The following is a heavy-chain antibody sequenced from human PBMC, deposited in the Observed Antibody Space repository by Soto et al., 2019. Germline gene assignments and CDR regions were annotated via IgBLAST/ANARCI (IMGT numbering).Heavy chain of an antibody. J-gene: IGHJ4*02. D-gene: IGHD3-22*01. CDR2: ISGSGGST. CDR3: AKHKSKKYYYDSSGYPSFDY. Sequence: GGSLRLSCAASGFTFSSYAMSWVRQAPGKGLEWVSAISGSGGSTYYADSVKGRFTISRDNSKNTLYLQMNSLRAEDTAVYYCAKHKSKKYYYDSSGYPSFDYWGQGTLVTVSS. V-gene: IGHV3-23*01. CDR1: GFTFSSYA.